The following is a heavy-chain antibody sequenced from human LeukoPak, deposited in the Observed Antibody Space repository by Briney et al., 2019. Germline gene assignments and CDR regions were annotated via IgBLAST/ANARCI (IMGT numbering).Heavy chain of an antibody. D-gene: IGHD3-22*01. J-gene: IGHJ5*02. Sequence: GSSVKVSCKAFGGTFSSYAISWVRQAPGQGLEWMGGIIPIFGTANYAQKFQGRVTITTDESTSTAYMELSSLRSEDTAVYYCARDTDPYYYDSSGSNWFDPWGQGTLVTVSS. CDR2: IIPIFGTA. CDR3: ARDTDPYYYDSSGSNWFDP. V-gene: IGHV1-69*05. CDR1: GGTFSSYA.